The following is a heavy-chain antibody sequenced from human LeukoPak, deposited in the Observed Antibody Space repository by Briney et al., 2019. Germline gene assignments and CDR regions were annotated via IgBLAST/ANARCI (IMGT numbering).Heavy chain of an antibody. D-gene: IGHD3-10*01. Sequence: ASVKVSCKASGYTFTGYYMHWVRQAPGQGLEWMGWINPNTGGTNYAQKFQGRVTMTRDTSISTAYMELSSLSSDDTAVYYCASLGDYYGSGSYAPFVYWGQGTLVTVSS. J-gene: IGHJ4*02. CDR1: GYTFTGYY. CDR2: INPNTGGT. CDR3: ASLGDYYGSGSYAPFVY. V-gene: IGHV1-2*02.